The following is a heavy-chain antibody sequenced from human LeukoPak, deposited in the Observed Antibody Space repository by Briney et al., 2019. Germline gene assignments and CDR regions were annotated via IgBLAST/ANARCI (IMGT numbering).Heavy chain of an antibody. CDR1: GGSISSSSYY. J-gene: IGHJ4*02. D-gene: IGHD1-26*01. CDR3: AVGINFDY. Sequence: SETLSLTCTVSGGSISSSSYYWGWIRQPPGKGLEWIGSIYYSGSAYYNPSLKSRVTISVDTSKNQFSLKLSSVTAADTAVYYCAVGINFDYWGQGTLVTVSS. CDR2: IYYSGSA. V-gene: IGHV4-39*01.